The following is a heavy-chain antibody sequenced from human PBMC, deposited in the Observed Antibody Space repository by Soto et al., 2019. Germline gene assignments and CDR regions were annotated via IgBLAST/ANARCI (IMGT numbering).Heavy chain of an antibody. V-gene: IGHV3-23*01. Sequence: EVQLLESGGGLVQPGGSLRLSCAASGFTFSSYAMSWVRQAPGKGLECVSAISGSGGSTYYADSVKGRFTISRDNSKNTLYLQMNSLRAEDTAVYYWAKDLPPTNDYSHYVTFDYCGQGTLVTVSS. CDR1: GFTFSSYA. J-gene: IGHJ4*02. D-gene: IGHD4-4*01. CDR3: AKDLPPTNDYSHYVTFDY. CDR2: ISGSGGST.